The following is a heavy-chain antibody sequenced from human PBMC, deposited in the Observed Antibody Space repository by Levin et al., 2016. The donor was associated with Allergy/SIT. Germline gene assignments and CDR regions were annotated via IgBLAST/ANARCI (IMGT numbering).Heavy chain of an antibody. J-gene: IGHJ6*02. D-gene: IGHD2-2*01. CDR2: ISSSSHYI. CDR1: GFSFSEYS. V-gene: IGHV3-21*01. CDR3: ARVCSSTSCYYYYGMDV. Sequence: GGPLRLSCAASGFSFSEYSMNWVRQAPGKGLQWVSFISSSSHYIYYADSLKGRFTISRDNAKNSLYLQMNSLRAEDTAVYYCARVCSSTSCYYYYGMDVWGQGTTVTVSS.